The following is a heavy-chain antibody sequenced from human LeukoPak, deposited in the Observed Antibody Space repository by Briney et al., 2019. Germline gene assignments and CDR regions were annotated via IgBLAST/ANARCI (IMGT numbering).Heavy chain of an antibody. CDR3: ARDDRSGYYGLDY. Sequence: PSETLSLTCTISGGSISSYYWNWIRQPPGKGLEWIGYIYSSGSTNYNPSLKSRVTISVDTSKNQFPLKLTSMTAADTAVYYCARDDRSGYYGLDYWGQGTLVTVSS. CDR2: IYSSGST. CDR1: GGSISSYY. V-gene: IGHV4-59*01. J-gene: IGHJ4*02. D-gene: IGHD3-22*01.